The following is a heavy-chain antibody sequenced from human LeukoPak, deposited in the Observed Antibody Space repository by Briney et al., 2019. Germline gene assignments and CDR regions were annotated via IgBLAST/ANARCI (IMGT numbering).Heavy chain of an antibody. J-gene: IGHJ4*02. D-gene: IGHD3-10*01. CDR2: IWFDGSNI. CDR1: GFNFSSYG. V-gene: IGHV3-30*02. CDR3: AKRPRGNYLDPFDY. Sequence: PGGSLRLSCAASGFNFSSYGMHWVRQAPGKGLEWVTSIWFDGSNIHYADSVKGRFTISRDNSKNRLYLQMNSLRAEDTAVYYCAKRPRGNYLDPFDYWGQGTLVTVSS.